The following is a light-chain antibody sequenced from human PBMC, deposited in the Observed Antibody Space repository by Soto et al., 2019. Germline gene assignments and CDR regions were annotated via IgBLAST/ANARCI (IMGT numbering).Light chain of an antibody. CDR1: QSISSNS. CDR3: QQYGSSGT. Sequence: EIVLTQSPGTLCLSPGEGATLSCRASQSISSNSLAWYQHKPGQAPRLLIYGASIRATGIPDRFSGSGSGTDFTLTISRLEPEYFAVYYCQQYGSSGTFGQGTKVDIK. J-gene: IGKJ1*01. V-gene: IGKV3-20*01. CDR2: GAS.